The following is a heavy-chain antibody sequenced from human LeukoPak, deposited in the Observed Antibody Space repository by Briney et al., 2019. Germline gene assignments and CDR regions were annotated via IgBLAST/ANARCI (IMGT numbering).Heavy chain of an antibody. CDR3: ARAYYDFWSGYPSPVEHDAFDI. J-gene: IGHJ3*02. D-gene: IGHD3-3*01. CDR2: IYYSGST. CDR1: GGSISSSSYY. V-gene: IGHV4-39*07. Sequence: KPSETLSLTCTVSGGSISSSSYYWGWIRQPPGKGREWIGSIYYSGSTYYNPSLKSRVTISVDTSKNQFSLKLSSVTAADTAVYYCARAYYDFWSGYPSPVEHDAFDIWGQGTMVTVSS.